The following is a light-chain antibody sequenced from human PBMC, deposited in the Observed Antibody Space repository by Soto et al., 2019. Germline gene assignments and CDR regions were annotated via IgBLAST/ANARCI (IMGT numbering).Light chain of an antibody. J-gene: IGKJ1*01. CDR1: QSVSSSY. V-gene: IGKV3-20*01. CDR3: QQYGSSPGT. CDR2: GAS. Sequence: EIVLTQPPGTLSLSPGERATLSCRASQSVSSSYLAWYQQKPGQAPRLLIYGASSRATGIPDRFSGSGSGTDFTLTISRLEPEDFAVYYCQQYGSSPGTLGQGTKVDIK.